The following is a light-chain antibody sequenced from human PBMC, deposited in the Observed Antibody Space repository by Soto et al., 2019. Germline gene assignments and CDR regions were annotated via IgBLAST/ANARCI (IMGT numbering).Light chain of an antibody. V-gene: IGKV3-20*01. CDR1: QSVSSND. Sequence: EIVLTQSPGTLSLSPGERATLSCRASQSVSSNDLAWYQQKPGQAPRLLIYGASSRATGIPDRFSGSGSGTDFTLTISRLEPEDFAVYYCPQYDSSPLTFGGGTKVEIK. CDR3: PQYDSSPLT. J-gene: IGKJ4*01. CDR2: GAS.